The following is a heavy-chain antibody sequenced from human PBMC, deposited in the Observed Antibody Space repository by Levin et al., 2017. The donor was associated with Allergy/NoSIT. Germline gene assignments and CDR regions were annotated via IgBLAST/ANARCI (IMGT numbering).Heavy chain of an antibody. Sequence: PSETLSLTCAVDRGSLSGYYWSWIRQPPGKGLEWIGEINHSGTTRYNPSLKSRFTISVDTSKKQFSLKMTSVTAADTAVYYCAREGVYFEWFNGDNCFDPWGQGTLVTVSS. CDR2: INHSGTT. V-gene: IGHV4-34*01. J-gene: IGHJ5*02. CDR3: AREGVYFEWFNGDNCFDP. D-gene: IGHD3-9*01. CDR1: RGSLSGYY.